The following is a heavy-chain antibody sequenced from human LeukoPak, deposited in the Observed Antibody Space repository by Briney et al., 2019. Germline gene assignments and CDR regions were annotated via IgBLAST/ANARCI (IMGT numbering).Heavy chain of an antibody. V-gene: IGHV4-59*08. CDR2: IYHSGSS. D-gene: IGHD1-20*01. J-gene: IGHJ4*02. Sequence: PSETLSLTCTVSGGSISSYYWGWIRQPPGRGLEWIATIYHSGSSYYNPSLKSRVTISLDTSKNQISLMLSSVTATDTAVYYCARHSNNWYSFEFWGQGSLVTVSS. CDR3: ARHSNNWYSFEF. CDR1: GGSISSYY.